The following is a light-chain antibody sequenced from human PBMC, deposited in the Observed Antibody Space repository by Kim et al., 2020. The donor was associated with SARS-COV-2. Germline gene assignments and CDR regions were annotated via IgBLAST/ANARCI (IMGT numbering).Light chain of an antibody. J-gene: IGLJ2*01. Sequence: GQRPPISCIEGASNIASNTVNWYQQGPGTAPKLLIYNNDQRPSGVPDRFSGSKSGTSASLATNGLQSEDESDYYCAAWDDSLSGLLFGGGTQLTVL. CDR3: AAWDDSLSGLL. CDR2: NND. CDR1: ASNIASNT. V-gene: IGLV1-44*01.